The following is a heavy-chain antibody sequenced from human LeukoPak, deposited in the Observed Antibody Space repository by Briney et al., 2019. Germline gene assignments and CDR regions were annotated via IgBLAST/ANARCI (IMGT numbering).Heavy chain of an antibody. Sequence: GGSLRLSCAASGFTVSSNYMSWVRQAPGKGLEWVSVIYSGGSTYYADSVKGRFTISRDNSKNTVYLQMNSLRAEDTAVYYCARNIPVTRWGYWGRGTLVTVSS. V-gene: IGHV3-66*01. CDR2: IYSGGST. J-gene: IGHJ4*02. CDR3: ARNIPVTRWGY. CDR1: GFTVSSNY. D-gene: IGHD2-21*01.